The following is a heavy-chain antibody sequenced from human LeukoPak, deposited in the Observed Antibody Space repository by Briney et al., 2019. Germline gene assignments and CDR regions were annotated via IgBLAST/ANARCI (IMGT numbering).Heavy chain of an antibody. J-gene: IGHJ6*02. CDR2: IIPILGIA. V-gene: IGHV1-69*04. CDR1: GGTFSSYA. D-gene: IGHD3-22*01. Sequence: ASVKVSCKASGGTFSSYAISWVRQAPGQGLEWMGRIIPILGIANYAPKFQGRVTITADKSTSTAYMELSSLRSEDTAVYYCARPTWDYYDNSGYYPHQPLSYYGMDVWGQGTTVTVSS. CDR3: ARPTWDYYDNSGYYPHQPLSYYGMDV.